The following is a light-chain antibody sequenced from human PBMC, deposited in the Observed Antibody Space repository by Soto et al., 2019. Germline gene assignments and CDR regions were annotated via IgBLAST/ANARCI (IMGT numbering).Light chain of an antibody. CDR2: AAS. CDR1: QSISSY. CDR3: QQSYSTPLK. J-gene: IGKJ1*01. Sequence: DIQMTQSPSSLSASVGDRVTITCRASQSISSYLNWYQQKPGKAPKLLIYAASSLQSGVPSRFSGSGSGTEFTLTISSLQPEDFATYYCQQSYSTPLKFGQGTKVEIK. V-gene: IGKV1-39*01.